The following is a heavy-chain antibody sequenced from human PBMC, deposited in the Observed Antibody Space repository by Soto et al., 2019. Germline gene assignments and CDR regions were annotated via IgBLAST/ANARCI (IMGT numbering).Heavy chain of an antibody. CDR2: IYTSGST. Sequence: SETLSLTCTVSGGSIISYYCIFIRQPAVKGLEWIGRIYTSGSTNYNPSLKSRVTMSVDTSKNQFSLKLSSVTAADTAVYYCARERGYSGYEYYYGMDVWGQGTTVTVSS. J-gene: IGHJ6*02. V-gene: IGHV4-4*07. D-gene: IGHD5-12*01. CDR3: ARERGYSGYEYYYGMDV. CDR1: GGSIISYY.